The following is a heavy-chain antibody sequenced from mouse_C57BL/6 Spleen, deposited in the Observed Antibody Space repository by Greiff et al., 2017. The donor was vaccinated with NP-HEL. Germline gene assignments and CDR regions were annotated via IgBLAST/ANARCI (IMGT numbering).Heavy chain of an antibody. D-gene: IGHD1-1*01. V-gene: IGHV14-4*01. CDR3: TTGDYYGSSYVGY. J-gene: IGHJ2*01. CDR2: IDPENGDT. CDR1: GYTFTSYW. Sequence: VQLQQPGAELVMPGASVKLSCKASGYTFTSYWMHWVKQRPGQGLEWIGEIDPENGDTEYASKFQGKATITADTSSNTAYLQLSSLTSEDTAVYYCTTGDYYGSSYVGYWGQGTTLTVSS.